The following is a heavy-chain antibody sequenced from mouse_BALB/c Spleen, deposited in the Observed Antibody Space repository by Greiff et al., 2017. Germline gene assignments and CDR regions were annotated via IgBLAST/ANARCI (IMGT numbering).Heavy chain of an antibody. CDR2: ISDGGSYT. J-gene: IGHJ4*01. D-gene: IGHD1-1*01. CDR1: GFTFSDYY. V-gene: IGHV5-4*02. Sequence: DVHLVESGGGFVKPGGSLKLSCAASGFTFSDYYMYWVRQTPEKRLEWVATISDGGSYTYYPDSVKGRFTISRDNAKNTLYLQMSSLKSEDTAMYYCERYDCYGSSYNAMDYWGQGTSVTVSS. CDR3: ERYDCYGSSYNAMDY.